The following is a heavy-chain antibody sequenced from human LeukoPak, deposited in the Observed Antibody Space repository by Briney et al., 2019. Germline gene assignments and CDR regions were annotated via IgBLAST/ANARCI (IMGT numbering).Heavy chain of an antibody. Sequence: PGMSLRLSCAASGFTFSSYGMHWVRQAPGKGLEWVAVIWYDGSNKYYADSVEGRFTISRDNSKNTLYLQMNSLRAEDTAVYYCARDRETWYFDFWGQGTLVTVSS. V-gene: IGHV3-33*08. CDR3: ARDRETWYFDF. CDR1: GFTFSSYG. CDR2: IWYDGSNK. J-gene: IGHJ4*02.